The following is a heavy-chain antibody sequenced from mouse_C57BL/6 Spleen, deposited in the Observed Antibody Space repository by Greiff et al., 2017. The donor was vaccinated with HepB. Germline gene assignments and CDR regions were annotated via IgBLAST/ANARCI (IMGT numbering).Heavy chain of an antibody. CDR1: GYSITSGYY. J-gene: IGHJ2*01. CDR3: ARDNGPYDYDAY. D-gene: IGHD2-4*01. Sequence: EVQLQESGPGLVKPSQSLSLTCSVTGYSITSGYYWNWIRQFPGNKLEWMGYISYDGSNNYNPSLKNRISITRDTSKNQFFLKLNSVTTEDTATYYCARDNGPYDYDAYWGQGTTLTVSS. V-gene: IGHV3-6*01. CDR2: ISYDGSN.